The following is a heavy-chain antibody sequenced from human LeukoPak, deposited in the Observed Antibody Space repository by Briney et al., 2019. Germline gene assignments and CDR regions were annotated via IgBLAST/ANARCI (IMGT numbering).Heavy chain of an antibody. D-gene: IGHD4-17*01. J-gene: IGHJ4*02. CDR1: GGSFSGYY. Sequence: SETLSLTCAVYGGSFSGYYWSWIRQPPGKGLEWIGEINHSGSTNYNPSLKSRVTISVDTSKNQFSLKLSSVTAEDTAVYYCGRDLPTVTSIDYWGQGTLVTVSS. CDR2: INHSGST. V-gene: IGHV4-34*01. CDR3: GRDLPTVTSIDY.